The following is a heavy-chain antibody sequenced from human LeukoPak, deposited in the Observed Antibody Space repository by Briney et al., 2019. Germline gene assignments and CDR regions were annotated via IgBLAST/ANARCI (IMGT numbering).Heavy chain of an antibody. CDR1: GYSFSSYW. Sequence: GESLKISCKGSGYSFSSYWISWVRQLPGKGLEWMGRIDPSDSYTNYSPSFQGHVTISADKSISTAYLQWSSLKASDTAMYYCARHRGGGSIYYFDYWGQGTLVTVSS. D-gene: IGHD2-2*01. J-gene: IGHJ4*02. CDR2: IDPSDSYT. CDR3: ARHRGGGSIYYFDY. V-gene: IGHV5-10-1*01.